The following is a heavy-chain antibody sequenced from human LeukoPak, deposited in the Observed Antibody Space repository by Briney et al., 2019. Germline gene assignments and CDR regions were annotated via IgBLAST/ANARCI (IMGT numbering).Heavy chain of an antibody. CDR1: VGSFSGYY. J-gene: IGHJ6*03. V-gene: IGHV4-34*01. D-gene: IGHD3-10*01. Sequence: SETLSLTCAVYVGSFSGYYWSWIRQPPGKGLEWIGEINHSRSTNYNSSLKSRVTISVDTSKNQFSLKLSSVTAADTAVYYCARGYYGSGSHCCHMDVWGKGTTITVS. CDR2: INHSRST. CDR3: ARGYYGSGSHCCHMDV.